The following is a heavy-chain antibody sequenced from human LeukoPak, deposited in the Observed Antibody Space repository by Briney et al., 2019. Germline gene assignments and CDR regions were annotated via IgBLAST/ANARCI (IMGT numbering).Heavy chain of an antibody. D-gene: IGHD6-19*01. V-gene: IGHV3-23*01. CDR3: AQGFSSGWYPY. J-gene: IGHJ4*02. CDR1: GFSVSSFG. CDR2: ISLNGETT. Sequence: PGGSLRLSCAVSGFSVSSFGMSWVRQAPAKGLEWISAISLNGETTWYADSVKGRFIISRDNSKNTLYLQLTSLRAEDTAVYYCAQGFSSGWYPYWGQGSLVSVSS.